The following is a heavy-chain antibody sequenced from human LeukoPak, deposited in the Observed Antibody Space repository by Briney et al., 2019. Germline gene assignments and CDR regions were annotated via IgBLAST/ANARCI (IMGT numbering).Heavy chain of an antibody. CDR3: ASLDGNYYDSSGYGAFDI. V-gene: IGHV4-34*01. D-gene: IGHD3-22*01. J-gene: IGHJ3*02. Sequence: SETLSLTCAVYGGSFSGYYWSWIRQPPGKGLEWIGEINHSGSTNYNPSLKSRVTISVDTSKNQFSLKLSSVTAADTAVYYCASLDGNYYDSSGYGAFDIWGQGTMVTVPS. CDR2: INHSGST. CDR1: GGSFSGYY.